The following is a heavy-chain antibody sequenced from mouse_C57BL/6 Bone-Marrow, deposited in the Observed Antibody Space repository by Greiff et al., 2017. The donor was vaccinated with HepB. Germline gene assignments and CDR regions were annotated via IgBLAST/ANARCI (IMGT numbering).Heavy chain of an antibody. J-gene: IGHJ1*03. Sequence: EVKLVESGGGLVKPGGSLKLSCAASGFTFSDYGMHWVRQAPEKGLEWVAYISSGSRTIYYADTVKGRFTISRDNAKNTLFLQLTSLRSEDTAMYYCARAYGNYPYWYFDVWGTGTTVTVSS. CDR1: GFTFSDYG. D-gene: IGHD2-10*02. CDR2: ISSGSRTI. V-gene: IGHV5-17*01. CDR3: ARAYGNYPYWYFDV.